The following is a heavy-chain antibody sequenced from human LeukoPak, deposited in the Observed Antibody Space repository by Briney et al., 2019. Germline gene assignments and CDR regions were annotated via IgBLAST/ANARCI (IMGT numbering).Heavy chain of an antibody. V-gene: IGHV1-8*01. J-gene: IGHJ4*02. CDR1: GYTFTSYD. D-gene: IGHD3-3*01. Sequence: ASVKVSCKASGYTFTSYDINWVRQATGQGLEWMGWVNPNSGNTGYAQKFQGRVTMTRNTSISTAYMELSSLRSEDTAVYYCARIPIFGEVDDYWGQGTLVTVSS. CDR2: VNPNSGNT. CDR3: ARIPIFGEVDDY.